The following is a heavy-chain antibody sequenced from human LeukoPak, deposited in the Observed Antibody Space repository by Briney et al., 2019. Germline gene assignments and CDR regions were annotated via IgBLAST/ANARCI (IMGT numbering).Heavy chain of an antibody. CDR2: ICYKSKWYS. CDR1: GDSVSRKNVA. V-gene: IGHV6-1*01. J-gene: IGHJ6*03. Sequence: SQTLSLTCAISGDSVSRKNVAWNWIRQSPSRGLEWLGRICYKSKWYSNYAESLKSRIVISPDTSKNQFSLQLNSVTPEDTAVYFCARGADYYSPLDVWGQGTTVTVSS. CDR3: ARGADYYSPLDV.